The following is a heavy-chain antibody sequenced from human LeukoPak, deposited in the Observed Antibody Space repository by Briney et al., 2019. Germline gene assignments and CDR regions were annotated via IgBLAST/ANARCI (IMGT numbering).Heavy chain of an antibody. D-gene: IGHD3-10*02. J-gene: IGHJ6*04. CDR1: GFTFSDYY. CDR3: AELGITMIGGV. Sequence: GRSLRLSCAASGFTFSDYYMSSIRQAPGKGLEWVSYISGSGSTIYYADSVKGRFTISRDNAKNSLYPQMNSLRAEDTAVYYCAELGITMIGGVWGKGTTVTISS. V-gene: IGHV3-11*04. CDR2: ISGSGSTI.